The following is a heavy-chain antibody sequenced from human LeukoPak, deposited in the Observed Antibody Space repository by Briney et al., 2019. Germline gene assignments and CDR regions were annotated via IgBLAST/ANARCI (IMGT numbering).Heavy chain of an antibody. Sequence: GGSLRLSCAASGFTVSSNYMSWVRQAPGKGLEWVSVIYSGGSTYYADSVKGRFTISRDNSKNTLYLQMNSLRAEDTAVYYCARDYYDSSASFDYWGQGTLVTVSS. D-gene: IGHD3-22*01. CDR1: GFTVSSNY. V-gene: IGHV3-53*01. CDR3: ARDYYDSSASFDY. J-gene: IGHJ4*02. CDR2: IYSGGST.